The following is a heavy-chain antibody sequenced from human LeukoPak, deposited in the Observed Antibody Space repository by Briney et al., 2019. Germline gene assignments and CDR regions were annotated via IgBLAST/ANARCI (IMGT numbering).Heavy chain of an antibody. CDR1: GFTFSSYS. Sequence: PGGSLRLSCAASGFTFSSYSMDWVRQAPGKGLEWVAFIRYDGNSNYYADSVKGRFTISRDNSRSTLYLQMNSLRAEDTAVYYCAKEEVISGNHGVYFDYWGQGTLVTVSS. J-gene: IGHJ4*02. D-gene: IGHD3-22*01. CDR2: IRYDGNSN. V-gene: IGHV3-30*02. CDR3: AKEEVISGNHGVYFDY.